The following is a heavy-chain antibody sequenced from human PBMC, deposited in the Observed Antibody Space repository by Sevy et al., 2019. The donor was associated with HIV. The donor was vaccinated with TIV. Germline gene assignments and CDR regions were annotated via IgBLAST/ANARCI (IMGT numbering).Heavy chain of an antibody. CDR2: IVVGSGNT. CDR3: AAGLGCSGGSCYSHDAFDI. D-gene: IGHD2-15*01. Sequence: ASVKVSCKASGFTFTSSAVQWVRQARGQRLEWIGWIVVGSGNTNYAQKFQERVTITRDMSTSTAYMELSSLRYEATAVYYGAAGLGCSGGSCYSHDAFDIWGQGTMVTVSS. V-gene: IGHV1-58*01. J-gene: IGHJ3*02. CDR1: GFTFTSSA.